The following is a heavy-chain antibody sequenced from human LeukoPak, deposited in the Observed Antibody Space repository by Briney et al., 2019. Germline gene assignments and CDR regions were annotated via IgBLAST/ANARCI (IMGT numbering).Heavy chain of an antibody. D-gene: IGHD6-13*01. J-gene: IGHJ4*02. CDR1: GFNFSIYS. V-gene: IGHV3-66*01. CDR2: IYSGGST. Sequence: PGGSLRLSCAASGFNFSIYSMYWIRQAPGKGLEWVSVIYSGGSTYYADSVKGRFTISRDNSKNTLYLQMNSLRAEDTAVYYCARDIRYSSSWYLVYWGQGTLVTVSS. CDR3: ARDIRYSSSWYLVY.